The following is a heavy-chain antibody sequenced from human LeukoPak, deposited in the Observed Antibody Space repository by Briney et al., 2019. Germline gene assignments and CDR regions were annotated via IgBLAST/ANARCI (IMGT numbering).Heavy chain of an antibody. CDR3: ARVDTAMNAFDI. CDR2: IYYSGST. CDR1: GGSISSGSYY. Sequence: SETLSLTCTVSGGSISSGSYYWSWIRQPPGKGLEWIGYIYYSGSTNYNPSLKSRVTISVDTSKNQFSLKLSSVTAADTAVYYCARVDTAMNAFDIWGQGTMVTVSS. J-gene: IGHJ3*02. V-gene: IGHV4-61*01. D-gene: IGHD5-18*01.